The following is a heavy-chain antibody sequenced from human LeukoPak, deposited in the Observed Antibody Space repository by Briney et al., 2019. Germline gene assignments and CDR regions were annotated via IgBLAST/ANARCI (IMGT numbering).Heavy chain of an antibody. CDR1: GYTFTSYA. V-gene: IGHV1-3*01. Sequence: GASVKVSCKASGYTFTSYAMHWVRQAPGQRLEWMGWINAGNGNTKYSQKFQGRVTITRDTSASTAYMELSSLRSEDTAVYYCARVPAAIIFLRAFYIRGQGTMVPGSS. CDR2: INAGNGNT. CDR3: ARVPAAIIFLRAFYI. D-gene: IGHD2-2*02. J-gene: IGHJ3*02.